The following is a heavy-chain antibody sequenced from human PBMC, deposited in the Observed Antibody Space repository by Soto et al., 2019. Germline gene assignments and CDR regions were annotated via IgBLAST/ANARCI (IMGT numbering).Heavy chain of an antibody. J-gene: IGHJ4*02. V-gene: IGHV4-39*01. Sequence: QLQLQESGPGLVKPSETLSLACIVSGGSISSGSHYWGWVRQPPGKGLEWIGSMYYSGTTYYNPSLKSRVNIYVDASKNQFSLKLSSVLAADTAVYYCAKHGRSASYYNHFDYWGQGTLVTVSS. D-gene: IGHD3-10*01. CDR1: GGSISSGSHY. CDR3: AKHGRSASYYNHFDY. CDR2: MYYSGTT.